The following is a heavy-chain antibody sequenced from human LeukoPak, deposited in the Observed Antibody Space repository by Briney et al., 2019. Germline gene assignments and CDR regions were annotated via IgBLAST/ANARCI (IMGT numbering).Heavy chain of an antibody. D-gene: IGHD3-10*01. CDR2: IYHSEST. J-gene: IGHJ4*02. CDR3: AATRGTRAY. V-gene: IGHV4-4*02. CDR1: GGXISSSNC. Sequence: SETLSLTCAVSGGXISSSNCWSWVRQPPGKGLEWIGEIYHSESTNYNPSLKSRVTISVDKSKNQFSLKLSSVTAADTAVYYCAATRGTRAYWGQGTLVTVSS.